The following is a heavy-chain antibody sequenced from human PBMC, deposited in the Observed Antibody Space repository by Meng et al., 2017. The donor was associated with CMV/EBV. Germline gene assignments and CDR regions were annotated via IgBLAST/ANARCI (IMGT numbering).Heavy chain of an antibody. Sequence: GESLKISCAASGFTFSSYEMNWVRQAPGKGLEWVSYISSSGSTIYYADSVKGRFTIPRDNAKNSLYLQMNSLRAEDTAVYYCARDGVVVVPAASISLDYWGQGTLVTVSS. V-gene: IGHV3-48*03. CDR2: ISSSGSTI. J-gene: IGHJ4*02. CDR1: GFTFSSYE. D-gene: IGHD2-2*01. CDR3: ARDGVVVVPAASISLDY.